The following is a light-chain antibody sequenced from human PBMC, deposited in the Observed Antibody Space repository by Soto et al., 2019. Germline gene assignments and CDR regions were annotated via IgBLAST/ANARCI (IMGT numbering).Light chain of an antibody. Sequence: EIVLTQSPGIVSLSPGERAALSCMASENVRSSYISWYQQRPGLAPRLLIFAASSRATGIPERFNGSGSGTDFTLTISSLQSDDIAVYYCQQYHNWPAFGQGTKVDI. CDR2: AAS. CDR1: ENVRSSY. V-gene: IGKV3-20*01. CDR3: QQYHNWPA. J-gene: IGKJ1*01.